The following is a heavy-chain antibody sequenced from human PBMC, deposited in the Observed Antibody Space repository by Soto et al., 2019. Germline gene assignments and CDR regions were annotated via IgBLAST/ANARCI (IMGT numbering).Heavy chain of an antibody. Sequence: QVQLVQSGAEVKKPGASVKVSCKASGYTFTGYYMHWVRQAPGQGREWMGWINPNSGGTNYAQKFQGRVTMTRDTSISTAYMELSRLRSDDTAVYYCARGASSGSYYSWFDPWGQGTLVTVSS. CDR1: GYTFTGYY. CDR2: INPNSGGT. J-gene: IGHJ5*02. V-gene: IGHV1-2*02. CDR3: ARGASSGSYYSWFDP. D-gene: IGHD3-10*01.